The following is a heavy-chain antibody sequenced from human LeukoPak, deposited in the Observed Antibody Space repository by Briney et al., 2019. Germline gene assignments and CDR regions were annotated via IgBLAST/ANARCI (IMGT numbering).Heavy chain of an antibody. J-gene: IGHJ4*02. CDR2: IRKDGSEK. Sequence: GGSLRLSCAASAFTYSSYWMSWVRQAPGKGLEWVANIRKDGSEKYYVDSVKGRFTISRDNAKKSLYLQMNSLRAEDTAVYYCARHLSGITGYTYGRGIDYWGQGTLLTVSS. V-gene: IGHV3-7*01. D-gene: IGHD5-18*01. CDR1: AFTYSSYW. CDR3: ARHLSGITGYTYGRGIDY.